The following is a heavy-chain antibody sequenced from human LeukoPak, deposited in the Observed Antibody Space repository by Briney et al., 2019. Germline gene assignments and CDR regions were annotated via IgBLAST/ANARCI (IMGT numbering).Heavy chain of an antibody. CDR1: GFTFSSYE. J-gene: IGHJ6*04. D-gene: IGHD6-19*01. CDR3: ARGADIAVAGPGGMDV. CDR2: ISSSGSTI. Sequence: GGSLRLSCAASGFTFSSYEMNWVRQAPGKGLEWVSYISSSGSTIYYADSVKGRFTISRDNAKNSLYLQMNSLRAEDTAVYYCARGADIAVAGPGGMDVWGKGTTVTVSS. V-gene: IGHV3-48*03.